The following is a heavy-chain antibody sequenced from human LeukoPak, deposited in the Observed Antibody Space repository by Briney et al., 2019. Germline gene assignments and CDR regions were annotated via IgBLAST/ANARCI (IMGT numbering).Heavy chain of an antibody. CDR2: INPSSGST. V-gene: IGHV1-46*01. D-gene: IGHD5-24*01. Sequence: GASVKVSCKASGYTLTSYYMHWMRQAPGQGLEWMGIINPSSGSTSYAQKFQGRVTVTRDTSTSTVYMELSSLRSEDTAVYYCARGRYNPSYYFDYWDQGPLVTVSS. CDR1: GYTLTSYY. CDR3: ARGRYNPSYYFDY. J-gene: IGHJ4*02.